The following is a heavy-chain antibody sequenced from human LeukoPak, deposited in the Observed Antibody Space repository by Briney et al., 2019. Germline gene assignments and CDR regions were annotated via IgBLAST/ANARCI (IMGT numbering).Heavy chain of an antibody. Sequence: GGSLRLSCAASGFSFTSYAMSWVRQAPGKGLEWVSAISGSGGSTYYADSVKGRFTISRDNSKNTLYLQMNSLRAEDTAVYYCAKGFGELHQYYFDYWGQGTLVTVSS. CDR3: AKGFGELHQYYFDY. CDR2: ISGSGGST. CDR1: GFSFTSYA. V-gene: IGHV3-23*01. J-gene: IGHJ4*02. D-gene: IGHD3-10*01.